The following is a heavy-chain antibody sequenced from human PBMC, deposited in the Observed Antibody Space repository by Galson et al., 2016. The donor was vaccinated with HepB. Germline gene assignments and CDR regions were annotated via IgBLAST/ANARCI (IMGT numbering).Heavy chain of an antibody. J-gene: IGHJ3*01. CDR3: AHATTTKSGGAFDV. CDR1: GFSFSSNGMS. V-gene: IGHV2-70*04. Sequence: PALVKPTQTLTLTCTFSGFSFSSNGMSVSWVRQPPGKALEWLARIDWADDKFFSTSLKSRLTIPKDTSKNQVVLTVTNLDPADTGTYYCAHATTTKSGGAFDVWGQGTMVTVSS. CDR2: IDWADDK. D-gene: IGHD3-10*01.